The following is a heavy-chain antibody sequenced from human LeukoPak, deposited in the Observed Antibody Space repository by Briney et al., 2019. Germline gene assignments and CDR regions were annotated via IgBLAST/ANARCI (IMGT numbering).Heavy chain of an antibody. J-gene: IGHJ4*02. CDR2: INPGGSSI. CDR3: ARSNQADDY. V-gene: IGHV3-74*01. D-gene: IGHD1-14*01. Sequence: GKGLVWVARINPGGSSITYADSVKGRFTISRGNAKNTLYLQMDSLRAEDTGVYYCARSNQADDYWGQGTLVTVSS.